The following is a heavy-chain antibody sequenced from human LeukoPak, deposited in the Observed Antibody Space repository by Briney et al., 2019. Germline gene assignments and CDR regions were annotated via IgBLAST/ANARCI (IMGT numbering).Heavy chain of an antibody. D-gene: IGHD2-2*01. Sequence: GGSLRLSCAASGFTFSSYSMNWVRQAPGKGLEWVSYISSSSSTIYYADSVKGRFTISRDISTDTPWLQMDSLRTEDTAVYYCAKGPLRGTAAAIDYWGQGTLVTVSS. CDR3: AKGPLRGTAAAIDY. CDR1: GFTFSSYS. CDR2: ISSSSSTI. J-gene: IGHJ4*02. V-gene: IGHV3-48*01.